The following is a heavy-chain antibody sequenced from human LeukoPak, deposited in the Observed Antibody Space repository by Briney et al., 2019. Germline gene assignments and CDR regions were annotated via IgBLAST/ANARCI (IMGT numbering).Heavy chain of an antibody. Sequence: ASVKVSCKASGYTFTSYYMHWVRQAPGQGLEWMGIINPSGGSTSYAQKFQGRVTMTRDTSTSTVYMELSSLRSEDTVVYYCARANRFYYYGMDVWGQGTTVTVSS. CDR3: ARANRFYYYGMDV. CDR2: INPSGGST. J-gene: IGHJ6*02. D-gene: IGHD3-3*01. V-gene: IGHV1-46*01. CDR1: GYTFTSYY.